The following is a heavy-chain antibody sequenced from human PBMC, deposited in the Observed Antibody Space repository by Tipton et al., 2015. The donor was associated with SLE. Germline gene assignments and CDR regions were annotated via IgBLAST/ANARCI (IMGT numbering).Heavy chain of an antibody. D-gene: IGHD6-13*01. V-gene: IGHV4-38-2*02. Sequence: TLSLTCTVSGYSISSCYYWGWIRQPPGKGLEWIGSIYHSGSTYYNPSLKRRVTISVDTAKNQFSLKLGSATAADTAVYYCAGDYSPEAYFDYWGQGTLVTVSS. CDR1: GYSISSCYY. CDR3: AGDYSPEAYFDY. CDR2: IYHSGST. J-gene: IGHJ4*02.